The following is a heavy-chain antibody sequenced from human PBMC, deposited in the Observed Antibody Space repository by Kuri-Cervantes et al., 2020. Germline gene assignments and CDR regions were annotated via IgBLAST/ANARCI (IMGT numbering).Heavy chain of an antibody. Sequence: GESLKISCAASRFTFSRYGMHWVRQAPGKGLEWVAFIRDDGGHKYFAASVKGRFAISRGNSNNTLYLQMNSLRAEDTAVYYCVMGRHNALDSWGQGTMVTVSS. V-gene: IGHV3-30*02. J-gene: IGHJ3*02. CDR3: VMGRHNALDS. CDR1: RFTFSRYG. D-gene: IGHD3-10*01. CDR2: IRDDGGHK.